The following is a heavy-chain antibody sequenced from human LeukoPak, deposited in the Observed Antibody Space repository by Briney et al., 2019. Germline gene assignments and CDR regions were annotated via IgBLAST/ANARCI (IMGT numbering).Heavy chain of an antibody. CDR2: ISGSGGST. Sequence: GGSLRLSCAASGFTFSSYAMSWVRQAPGRGLEWVSAISGSGGSTYYADSVKGRFTISRDNSKNTLYLQMNSLRTEDTAVYYCAKDAGMGYGEDFDYWGQGTLVTVSS. CDR3: AKDAGMGYGEDFDY. CDR1: GFTFSSYA. J-gene: IGHJ4*02. D-gene: IGHD4-17*01. V-gene: IGHV3-23*01.